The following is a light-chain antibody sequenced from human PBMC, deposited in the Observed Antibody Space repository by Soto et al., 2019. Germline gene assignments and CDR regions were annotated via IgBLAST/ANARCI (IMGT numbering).Light chain of an antibody. V-gene: IGKV1-5*01. J-gene: IGKJ2*01. CDR1: QSISSW. Sequence: DIQMTQSPSTLSASVGDRVTITCRASQSISSWLAWYQQKPGKAPKLLIYDASSLESGVPSRFSGSGSVTEFTLTIRSLQPDDFATYYCQQYNSYSRYTFGQGTKLEIK. CDR3: QQYNSYSRYT. CDR2: DAS.